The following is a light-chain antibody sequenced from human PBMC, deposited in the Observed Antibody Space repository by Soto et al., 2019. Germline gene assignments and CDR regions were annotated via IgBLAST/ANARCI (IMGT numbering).Light chain of an antibody. Sequence: EIVLTQSPATLSLSPGERATLSYRASQSVSSYLAWYHQKPGQAPRLLIYDSSTRATGIPARFSGSGSGTAFTLPISSRQPSDFVAFYCQQRSDCPITFGGGTKVEI. J-gene: IGKJ4*01. V-gene: IGKV3-11*01. CDR1: QSVSSY. CDR2: DSS. CDR3: QQRSDCPIT.